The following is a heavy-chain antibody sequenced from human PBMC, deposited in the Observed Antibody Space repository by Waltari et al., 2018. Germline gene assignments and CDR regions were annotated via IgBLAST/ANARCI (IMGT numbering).Heavy chain of an antibody. D-gene: IGHD1-26*01. V-gene: IGHV3-23*01. Sequence: EVLLLESGGGSVQPGGSLRLSCAASGFNMDYYAMSWVRQALGKGLECVAHSDNNDGITYYADSVKGRFTISRDNSKNTLYLHLHSLSADDTALYYCAKSGEQWSYFDSWGQGTLVTVSS. CDR1: GFNMDYYA. J-gene: IGHJ4*02. CDR3: AKSGEQWSYFDS. CDR2: SDNNDGIT.